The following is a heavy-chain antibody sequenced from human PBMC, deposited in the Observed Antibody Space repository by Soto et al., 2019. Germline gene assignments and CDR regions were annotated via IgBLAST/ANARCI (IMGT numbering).Heavy chain of an antibody. CDR1: GFTFSSYD. Sequence: GGSLRLSCAASGFTFSSYDMHWVRQATGKGLEWVSAIGTAGDPYYPGSVKGRFTISRENAKNSLYLQMNSLRSEDTAVYYCARDPLSHGDHFYLDYWGQGALVTVSS. J-gene: IGHJ4*02. CDR2: IGTAGDP. D-gene: IGHD4-17*01. CDR3: ARDPLSHGDHFYLDY. V-gene: IGHV3-13*05.